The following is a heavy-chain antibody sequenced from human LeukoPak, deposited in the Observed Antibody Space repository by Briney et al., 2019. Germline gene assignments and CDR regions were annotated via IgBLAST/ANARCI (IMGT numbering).Heavy chain of an antibody. V-gene: IGHV3-66*01. CDR1: GFTVSSNY. D-gene: IGHD3-10*01. CDR2: IYSGGST. J-gene: IGHJ4*02. Sequence: GGSLRLSCAASGFTVSSNYMSWVRQAPGKGLEWVSVIYSGGSTYYADSVKGRFTISRDNAKNSLYLQMNSLRAEDTAVYYCARDPSGLWFGDLWSQYWGQGTLVTVSS. CDR3: ARDPSGLWFGDLWSQY.